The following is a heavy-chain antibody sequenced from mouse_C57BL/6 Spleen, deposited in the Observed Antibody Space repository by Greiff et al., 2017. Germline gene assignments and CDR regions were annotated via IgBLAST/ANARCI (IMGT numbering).Heavy chain of an antibody. CDR1: GYTFTGYW. V-gene: IGHV1-72*01. D-gene: IGHD4-1*01. CDR3: ARRGLTGTSWFAY. J-gene: IGHJ3*01. CDR2: IDPNSGGT. Sequence: QVHVKQSGAELVKPGASVKLSCKASGYTFTGYWMHWVKQRPGRGLEWIGRIDPNSGGTKYTEQFQSKATLPADKPSSAAYMQLSSRTSEDSAVYYCARRGLTGTSWFAYWGQGTLVTVSA.